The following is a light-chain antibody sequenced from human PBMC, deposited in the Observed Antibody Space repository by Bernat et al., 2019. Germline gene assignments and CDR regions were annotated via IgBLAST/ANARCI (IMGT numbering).Light chain of an antibody. Sequence: LSASVGDRVTITCRASQAINSYLAWYQQKPGKAPKLLIYAASILQSGVPSRFSGSGSGTDFTLTISSLQPEDCGNYYGQKHNMHQFTFGPGTKLDI. J-gene: IGKJ3*01. V-gene: IGKV1-9*01. CDR3: QKHNMHQFT. CDR1: QAINSY. CDR2: AAS.